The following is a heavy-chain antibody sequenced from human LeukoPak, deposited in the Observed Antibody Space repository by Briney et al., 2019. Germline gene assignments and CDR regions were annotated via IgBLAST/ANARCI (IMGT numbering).Heavy chain of an antibody. J-gene: IGHJ6*03. V-gene: IGHV4-34*01. CDR3: ARHDDSSGYYHYYYYMDV. D-gene: IGHD3-22*01. CDR1: GGSFSGYY. Sequence: SETLSLTCAVYGGSFSGYYWSWIRQPPGKGLEWIGEINHSGSTNYNPSLKSRVTISVDTSKNQFSLKLSSVTAADTAVYYCARHDDSSGYYHYYYYMDVWGKGTTVTIS. CDR2: INHSGST.